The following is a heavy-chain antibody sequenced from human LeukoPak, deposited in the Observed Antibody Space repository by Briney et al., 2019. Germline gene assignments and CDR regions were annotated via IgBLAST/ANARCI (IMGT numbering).Heavy chain of an antibody. CDR1: GGSISSYY. V-gene: IGHV4-59*08. D-gene: IGHD3-16*01. CDR3: ARQVRGGYFDY. CDR2: IYYSGST. J-gene: IGHJ4*02. Sequence: PSETLSLTCTVSGGSISSYYWSWIRQPPGKGLEWIGYIYYSGSTNYNPSLKSRVTISVDTSKNQFSLKLSSVTAADTAVYYCARQVRGGYFDYWSQGTLVTVSS.